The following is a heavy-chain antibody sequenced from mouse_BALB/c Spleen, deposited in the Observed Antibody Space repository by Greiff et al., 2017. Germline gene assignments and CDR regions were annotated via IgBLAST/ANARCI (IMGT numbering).Heavy chain of an antibody. Sequence: VQLQQSGAELVRPGTSVKVSCKASGYAFTNYLIEWVKQRPGQGLEWIGVINPGSGGTNYNEKFKGKATLTADKSSSTAYMQLSSLTSDDSAVYFCARFLNYFDYWGQGTTLTVSS. CDR3: ARFLNYFDY. CDR1: GYAFTNYL. CDR2: INPGSGGT. V-gene: IGHV1-54*01. J-gene: IGHJ2*01.